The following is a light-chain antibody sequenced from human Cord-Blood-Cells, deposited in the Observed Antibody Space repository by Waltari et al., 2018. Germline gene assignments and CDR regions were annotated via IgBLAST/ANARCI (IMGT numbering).Light chain of an antibody. CDR2: DVS. CDR1: SSDVGGYNY. CDR3: SSYTSSSTVV. J-gene: IGLJ2*01. V-gene: IGLV2-14*01. Sequence: QSALTQPASVSGSPGQSITISCTGTSSDVGGYNYVSWYQQHPGKAPKLMIYDVSNRPSGGSNRFSVSKSGNTASLTISGLQAEDEAEYDCSSYTSSSTVVFGGGTKLTVL.